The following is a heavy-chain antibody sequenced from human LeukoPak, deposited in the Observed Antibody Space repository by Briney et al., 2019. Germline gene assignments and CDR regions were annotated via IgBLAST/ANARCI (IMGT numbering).Heavy chain of an antibody. CDR3: ARRVATANDAFDI. Sequence: PGGSLRLSCAASGFTFSSYSMNWVRQAPGKGLEWVSSISGSSSYICYADSVKGRFTTSRDNAKNSLYLQMNSLRAEDTAVYYCARRVATANDAFDIWGQGTMVTVSS. CDR2: ISGSSSYI. V-gene: IGHV3-21*01. CDR1: GFTFSSYS. D-gene: IGHD6-13*01. J-gene: IGHJ3*02.